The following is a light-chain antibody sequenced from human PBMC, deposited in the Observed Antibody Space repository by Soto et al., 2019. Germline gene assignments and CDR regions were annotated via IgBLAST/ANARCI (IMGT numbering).Light chain of an antibody. J-gene: IGKJ5*01. V-gene: IGKV3-15*01. CDR2: GAS. Sequence: EIVMPQSPSTLSVSPGARATVSCRASQSISCHLACYQQKPGQAPRLLIYGASTRATGIPASFSGSGSGTEFTPSISSLLAEDVAVYYDQHYNNWAPITFGQGTRVEIK. CDR1: QSISCH. CDR3: QHYNNWAPIT.